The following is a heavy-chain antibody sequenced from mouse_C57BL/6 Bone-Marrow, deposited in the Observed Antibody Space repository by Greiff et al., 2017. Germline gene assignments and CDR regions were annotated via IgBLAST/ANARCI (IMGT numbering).Heavy chain of an antibody. V-gene: IGHV5-16*01. D-gene: IGHD3-3*01. CDR1: GFTFSDYY. Sequence: EVMLVESEGGLVQPGSSMKLSCTASGFTFSDYYMAWVRQVPEKGLEWVANINYDGSSTYYLDSLKSRFIISRDNVKNILYLQMSSLKSEDTATYYCAREGWPLFDYWGQGTTLTVSS. J-gene: IGHJ2*01. CDR2: INYDGSST. CDR3: AREGWPLFDY.